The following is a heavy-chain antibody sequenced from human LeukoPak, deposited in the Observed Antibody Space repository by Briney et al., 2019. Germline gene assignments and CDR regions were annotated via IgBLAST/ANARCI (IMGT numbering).Heavy chain of an antibody. CDR1: GYSFTSYW. J-gene: IGHJ4*02. D-gene: IGHD3-22*01. CDR3: ARVKTYYYDSSGQGFDY. V-gene: IGHV5-51*01. CDR2: IYPGDSDT. Sequence: GESLKISCKGSGYSFTSYWIGWVRQMPGKGLEWMGIIYPGDSDTRYSPSLQGQVTISADKSISTAYLQWSSLKASDTAMYYCARVKTYYYDSSGQGFDYWGQGTLVTVSS.